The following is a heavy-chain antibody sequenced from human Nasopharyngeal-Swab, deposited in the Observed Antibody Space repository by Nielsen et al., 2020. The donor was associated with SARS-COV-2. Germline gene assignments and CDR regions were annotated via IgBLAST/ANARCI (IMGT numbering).Heavy chain of an antibody. CDR1: GYTLTELS. V-gene: IGHV1-24*01. Sequence: ASVKVSCKVSGYTLTELSMHWVRQAPGKGLEWMGGFDPEDGETIYAQKFQGRVTMTEDTSTDTAYMELSSLRSEDTAVYYCAAEYNWNYGPRYFDLWGRGTLVTFSS. CDR3: AAEYNWNYGPRYFDL. J-gene: IGHJ2*01. D-gene: IGHD1-7*01. CDR2: FDPEDGET.